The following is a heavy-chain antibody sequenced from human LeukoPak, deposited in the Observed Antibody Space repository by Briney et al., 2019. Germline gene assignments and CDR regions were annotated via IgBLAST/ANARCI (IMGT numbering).Heavy chain of an antibody. D-gene: IGHD6-19*01. CDR2: IGSSSSYT. Sequence: TPGGSLRLSCAASGFTFSGYYMSWIRQAPGKGLEWVSCIGSSSSYTNYADSVKGRFTISRDNAKNSLYLQMDGLRAEDTAVYYCARDRGAVAATWFDYWGQGTLVTVSS. CDR3: ARDRGAVAATWFDY. CDR1: GFTFSGYY. J-gene: IGHJ4*02. V-gene: IGHV3-11*05.